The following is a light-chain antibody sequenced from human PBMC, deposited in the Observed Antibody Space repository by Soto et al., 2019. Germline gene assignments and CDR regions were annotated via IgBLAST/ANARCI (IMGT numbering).Light chain of an antibody. CDR2: KAS. J-gene: IGKJ5*01. CDR1: QSISSW. V-gene: IGKV1-5*03. Sequence: DIQMTQFPSTLSASVGDRVTITCRASQSISSWLAWYQQKPGKAPKVLIYKASILESGVPSRFSGSGSGTEFTLTSSSLHPDDFATYYCQQYNNDLITFGQGTRLEIK. CDR3: QQYNNDLIT.